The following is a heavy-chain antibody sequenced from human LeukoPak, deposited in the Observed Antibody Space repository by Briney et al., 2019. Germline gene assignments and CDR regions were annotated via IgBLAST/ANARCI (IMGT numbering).Heavy chain of an antibody. CDR3: ARVSTSGYRDWLDP. CDR2: IYPKSGGT. D-gene: IGHD3-9*01. J-gene: IGHJ5*02. CDR1: GYTFAAYY. Sequence: ASVKVSCKASGYTFAAYYLHWGRQTPGQGLEWMGWIYPKSGGTNSAQKFQGRVTMTRDTSISTAYMELSRLKFDDTAVYYCARVSTSGYRDWLDPWGQGTLVTVSS. V-gene: IGHV1-2*02.